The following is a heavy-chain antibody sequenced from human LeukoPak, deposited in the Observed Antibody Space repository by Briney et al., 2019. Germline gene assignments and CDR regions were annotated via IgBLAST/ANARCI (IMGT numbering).Heavy chain of an antibody. CDR1: GFTFSTYA. J-gene: IGHJ4*02. V-gene: IGHV3-23*01. CDR3: AKDRGGAWNYFDS. CDR2: LSVSGDTT. D-gene: IGHD1-1*01. Sequence: TGGSLRLSCSASGFTFSTYAMSWVRQAPGKGLEWVSSLSVSGDTTFYADSVKGRLTISRDTSRNTLYLQMNSLRAEDTAVYYCAKDRGGAWNYFDSWAREPWSPSP.